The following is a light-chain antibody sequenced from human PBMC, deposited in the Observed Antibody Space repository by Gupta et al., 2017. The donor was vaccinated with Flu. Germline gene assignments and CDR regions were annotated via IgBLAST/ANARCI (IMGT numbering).Light chain of an antibody. CDR3: ATWDNSLSGPV. Sequence: QSVLNQPLSASGTKRQRVTITYSGSYSNIGSNHVYWYQPLPGTAPKLLIYRNNQRPSGVPDRFSVSKSGTSASLGISGLQPEDEADYYCATWDNSLSGPVFGGGTQLTVL. CDR2: RNN. V-gene: IGLV1-47*01. J-gene: IGLJ7*01. CDR1: YSNIGSNH.